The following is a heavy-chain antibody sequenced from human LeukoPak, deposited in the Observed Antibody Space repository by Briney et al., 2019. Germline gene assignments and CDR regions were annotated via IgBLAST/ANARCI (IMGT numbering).Heavy chain of an antibody. V-gene: IGHV1-18*01. CDR2: ISAYNGNT. Sequence: ASVKVSCKASGYTFTNYGLSWVRQAPGQGLEWMGWISAYNGNTNYAQKLQGRVTMTTDTSTSTAYMELRSLRSDDTAVYYCARDYGRWFGNTNYFDYWGQGTLVTVSS. J-gene: IGHJ4*02. CDR3: ARDYGRWFGNTNYFDY. CDR1: GYTFTNYG. D-gene: IGHD3-10*01.